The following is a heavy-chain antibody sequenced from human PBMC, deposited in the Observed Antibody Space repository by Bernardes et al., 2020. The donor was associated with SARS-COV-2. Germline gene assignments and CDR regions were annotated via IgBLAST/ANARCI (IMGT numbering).Heavy chain of an antibody. J-gene: IGHJ4*02. D-gene: IGHD3-16*01. CDR3: ARETVRGGLTIDY. Sequence: SETLSLTCSVSGGTVSSTSYYWTWIRQAPGKGLEWIGYIYYKGATNYNPSLKSRVTISVDTSKNQFSLRLSSVTAADTAVYYCARETVRGGLTIDYWGQGALVTVSP. V-gene: IGHV4-61*01. CDR1: GGTVSSTSYY. CDR2: IYYKGAT.